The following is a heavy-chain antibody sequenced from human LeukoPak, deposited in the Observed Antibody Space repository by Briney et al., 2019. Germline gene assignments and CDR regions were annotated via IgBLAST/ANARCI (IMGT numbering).Heavy chain of an antibody. CDR3: ARGPMSGSGLGFDY. Sequence: ASVKVSCKASGGTFSSYAISWVRQAPGQGLEWMGGIIPIFGTANYAQKFQGRVTITTDESTSTAYMELSSLRSEDTAVYYCARGPMSGSGLGFDYWGQGTLVTVSS. V-gene: IGHV1-69*05. CDR1: GGTFSSYA. J-gene: IGHJ4*02. CDR2: IIPIFGTA. D-gene: IGHD1-26*01.